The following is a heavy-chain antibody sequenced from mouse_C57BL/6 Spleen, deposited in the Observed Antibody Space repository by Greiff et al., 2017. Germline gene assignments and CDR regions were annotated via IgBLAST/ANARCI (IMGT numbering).Heavy chain of an antibody. D-gene: IGHD1-1*01. J-gene: IGHJ1*03. V-gene: IGHV5-9*01. CDR2: ISGGGGNT. Sequence: EVKVVESGGGLVKPGGSLKLSCAASGFTFSSYTMSWVRQTPEKRLELVATISGGGGNTYYPDSVKGRFTISRDNAKNTLYLQMSSLRSEDTALYYCARHADYYGSSYDWYFDVWGTGTTVTVSS. CDR1: GFTFSSYT. CDR3: ARHADYYGSSYDWYFDV.